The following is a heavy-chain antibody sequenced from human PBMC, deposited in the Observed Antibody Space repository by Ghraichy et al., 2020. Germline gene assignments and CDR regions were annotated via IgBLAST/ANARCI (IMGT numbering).Heavy chain of an antibody. Sequence: LRLSCAASGFTFSSYGMHWVRQAPGKGLEWVAVISYDGSNKYYADSVKGRFTISRDNSKNTLYLQMNSLRAEDTAVYYCANVPASITIFGVADYWGQGTLVTVSS. CDR2: ISYDGSNK. D-gene: IGHD3-3*01. CDR1: GFTFSSYG. CDR3: ANVPASITIFGVADY. J-gene: IGHJ4*02. V-gene: IGHV3-30*18.